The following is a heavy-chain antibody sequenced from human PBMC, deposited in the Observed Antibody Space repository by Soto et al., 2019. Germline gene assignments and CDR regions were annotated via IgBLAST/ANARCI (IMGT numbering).Heavy chain of an antibody. D-gene: IGHD4-17*01. CDR3: ARPAATVIFYSGMDV. Sequence: PGGSQRLSWRASGFHFSYYAMHWVRKAPGKGLEWVAIISFDGSNEHYADSVQGRFTISRDNSENTLYLQMNSLRADDTAVYYCARPAATVIFYSGMDVWGQGTTVTVSS. CDR1: GFHFSYYA. J-gene: IGHJ6*02. V-gene: IGHV3-30-3*01. CDR2: ISFDGSNE.